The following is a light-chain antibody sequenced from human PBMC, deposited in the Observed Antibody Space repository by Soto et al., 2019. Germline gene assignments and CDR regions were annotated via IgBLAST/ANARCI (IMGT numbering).Light chain of an antibody. CDR3: QTWGTGMV. CDR2: LNSDGSH. J-gene: IGLJ2*01. Sequence: QPVLTQSPSASASLGASVKPTCTLSSGHSRYAIAWHQQQPEKGPRYLMKLNSDGSHSKGDGIPDRFSGSSSGAERYLTISGLQSEDEADYYCQTWGTGMVFGGGTKLTVL. V-gene: IGLV4-69*01. CDR1: SGHSRYA.